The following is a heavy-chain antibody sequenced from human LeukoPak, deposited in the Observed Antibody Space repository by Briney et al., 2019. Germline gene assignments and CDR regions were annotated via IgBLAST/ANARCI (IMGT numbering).Heavy chain of an antibody. CDR2: IYYSGST. J-gene: IGHJ4*02. CDR1: GGSISNYY. V-gene: IGHV4-59*12. D-gene: IGHD1-26*01. Sequence: SETLSLTCIVSGGSISNYYWSWIRQPPGKGLEWIGYIYYSGSTNYNPSLKSRVTISVDTSKNQFSLKLSSVAVADTAVYYCARGLRGSYYFAYWGQGTLVTVSS. CDR3: ARGLRGSYYFAY.